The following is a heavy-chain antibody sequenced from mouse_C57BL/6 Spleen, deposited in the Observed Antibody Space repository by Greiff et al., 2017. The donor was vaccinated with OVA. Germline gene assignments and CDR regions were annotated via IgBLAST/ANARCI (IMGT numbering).Heavy chain of an antibody. Sequence: EVKLMESGEGLVKPGGSLKLSCAASGFTFSSYAMSWVRQTPEQRLEWVAYISSGGDYINYEDTVKGRFTISRDNARNTLYLQMSSLKSDDTAMYYGTRGYEYDGGNAMDDWGKGTSVTVSS. D-gene: IGHD2-4*01. V-gene: IGHV5-9-1*02. J-gene: IGHJ4*01. CDR1: GFTFSSYA. CDR2: ISSGGDYI. CDR3: TRGYEYDGGNAMDD.